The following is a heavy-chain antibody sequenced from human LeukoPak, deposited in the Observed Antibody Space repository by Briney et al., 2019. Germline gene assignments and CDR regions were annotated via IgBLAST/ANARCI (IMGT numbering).Heavy chain of an antibody. CDR3: AAGKAWHLRAFDY. D-gene: IGHD3-16*01. V-gene: IGHV4-61*02. CDR1: GDSISRDDYH. J-gene: IGHJ4*02. CDR2: IFTSGSA. Sequence: PSETLSLTCTVSGDSISRDDYHLNWLPQPAGKELEWIRLIFTSGSANYNPSVKSRVTMSIDTSKNQFSLKLDSVTAADTAIYYCAAGKAWHLRAFDYWGLGTLVTVSS.